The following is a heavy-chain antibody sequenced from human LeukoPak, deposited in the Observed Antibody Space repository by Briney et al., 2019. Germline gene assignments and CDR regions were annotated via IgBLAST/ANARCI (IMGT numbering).Heavy chain of an antibody. CDR1: GYTFTSYG. CDR3: VRDTRITMIVVAKDAFDI. V-gene: IGHV1-18*01. J-gene: IGHJ3*02. D-gene: IGHD3-22*01. Sequence: ASVKVSCKASGYTFTSYGISWVRQAPGQGLEWMGWISAYNGNTNYAQKLQGRVTMTTDTSTSTAYVELRSLRSDDTAVYYCVRDTRITMIVVAKDAFDIWGQGTMVTVSS. CDR2: ISAYNGNT.